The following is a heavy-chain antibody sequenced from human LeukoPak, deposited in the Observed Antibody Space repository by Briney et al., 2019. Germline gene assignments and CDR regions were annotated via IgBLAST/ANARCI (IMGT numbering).Heavy chain of an antibody. V-gene: IGHV1-2*02. CDR1: GYTFTGYY. CDR2: INPSSGGT. J-gene: IGHJ3*02. Sequence: ASVKVSFKASGYTFTGYYMHWVRQAPGQGLEWMGWINPSSGGTNYAQKFQGRVTMTRDTSISNAYMELIRLGYDATDVYYSAIVRINMINDAFDIWGQGTMVTVSS. D-gene: IGHD3-22*01. CDR3: AIVRINMINDAFDI.